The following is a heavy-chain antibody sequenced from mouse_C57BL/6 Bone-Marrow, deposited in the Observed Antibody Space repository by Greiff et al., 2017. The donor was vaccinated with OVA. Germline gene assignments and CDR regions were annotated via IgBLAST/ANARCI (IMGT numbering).Heavy chain of an antibody. D-gene: IGHD2-5*01. J-gene: IGHJ3*01. Sequence: VQLQQSGPGLVAPSQSLSITCTVSGFSLTSYAISWVRQPPGKGLEWLGVIWTGGRTNYNSALKSRLSISKDNSKSQVFLKMNSLQTDDTARYDCARKCYSNYGFAYWGQGTLVTVSA. CDR3: ARKCYSNYGFAY. V-gene: IGHV2-9-1*01. CDR2: IWTGGRT. CDR1: GFSLTSYA.